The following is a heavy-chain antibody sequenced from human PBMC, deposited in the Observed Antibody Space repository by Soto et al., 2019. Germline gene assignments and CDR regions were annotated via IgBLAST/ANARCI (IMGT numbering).Heavy chain of an antibody. Sequence: PGGSLRLSCAASGFTFDDYAMHWVRQAPGKGLEWVSGISWNSGSIGYAGSMRGRFTVSRDNAKSSLYLQMNSLRDEDTALYYCAKGALATAGTLDYWGQGTQVTVSS. CDR2: ISWNSGSI. D-gene: IGHD6-13*01. CDR3: AKGALATAGTLDY. V-gene: IGHV3-9*01. CDR1: GFTFDDYA. J-gene: IGHJ4*02.